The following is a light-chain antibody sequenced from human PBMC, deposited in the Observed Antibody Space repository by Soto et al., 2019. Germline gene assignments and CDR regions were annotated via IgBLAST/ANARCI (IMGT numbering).Light chain of an antibody. J-gene: IGKJ4*01. Sequence: EIVLTQSPGTLSLSPGERATLSCRASQSISSNYVAWYQQKPGQAPRLLIYDASNRATGIPARFSGSGSGTDFTLTISSLEPEDFAVYYCQQRSYWLTFGGGTKVDIK. CDR3: QQRSYWLT. CDR2: DAS. V-gene: IGKV3D-20*02. CDR1: QSISSNY.